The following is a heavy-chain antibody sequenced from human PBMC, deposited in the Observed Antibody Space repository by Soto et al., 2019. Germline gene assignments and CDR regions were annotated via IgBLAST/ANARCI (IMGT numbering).Heavy chain of an antibody. V-gene: IGHV1-3*01. Sequence: QVQLVQSGAEVKKPGASVKVSCKASGYTFTSYAMHWVRQAPGQRLEWMGWINAGNGNTKYSQKFQRRVTITRDTSASTAYMELSSLRSEDTAVYYCARDGGIAAPFDYWGQGTLVTVSS. CDR3: ARDGGIAAPFDY. J-gene: IGHJ4*02. CDR1: GYTFTSYA. D-gene: IGHD6-13*01. CDR2: INAGNGNT.